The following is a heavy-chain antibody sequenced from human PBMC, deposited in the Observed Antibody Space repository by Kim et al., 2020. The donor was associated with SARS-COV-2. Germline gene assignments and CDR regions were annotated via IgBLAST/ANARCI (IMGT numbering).Heavy chain of an antibody. D-gene: IGHD3-3*01. CDR3: ARDSDFWSGYPAGY. Sequence: GGSLRLSCAASGFTFSSYSMNWVRQAPGKGLEWVSSISSSSSYIYYADSVKGRFTISRDNAKNSLYLQMNSLRAEDTAVYYCARDSDFWSGYPAGYWGQGTLVTVSS. J-gene: IGHJ4*02. CDR2: ISSSSSYI. CDR1: GFTFSSYS. V-gene: IGHV3-21*01.